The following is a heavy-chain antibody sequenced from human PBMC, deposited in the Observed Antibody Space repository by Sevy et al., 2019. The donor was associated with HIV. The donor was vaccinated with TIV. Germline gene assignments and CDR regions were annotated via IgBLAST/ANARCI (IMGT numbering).Heavy chain of an antibody. Sequence: ASVKVSCKVSGYTLTELSMHWVRQAPGKGLEWMGSFDPEDGETNYAQKFQGRVTMTEETSADTAYMGRSSLRSEDTAVYFCATTKDYYDSSGCPFDYWGQGTLVTVSS. CDR3: ATTKDYYDSSGCPFDY. D-gene: IGHD3-22*01. V-gene: IGHV1-24*01. CDR1: GYTLTELS. J-gene: IGHJ4*02. CDR2: FDPEDGET.